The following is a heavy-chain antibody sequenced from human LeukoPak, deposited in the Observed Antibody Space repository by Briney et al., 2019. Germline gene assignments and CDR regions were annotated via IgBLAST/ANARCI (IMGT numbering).Heavy chain of an antibody. D-gene: IGHD3-3*01. CDR3: ARETIFGVVSLI. CDR1: GGSISSGGYY. Sequence: PSETLSLTCTVSGGSISSGGYYWSWIRQPPGKGLEWIGYIYHSGSTYYNPSLKSRVTISVDRSKNQFSLKLSSVTAADTAVYYCARETIFGVVSLIWGQGTLVTVSS. J-gene: IGHJ4*02. CDR2: IYHSGST. V-gene: IGHV4-30-2*01.